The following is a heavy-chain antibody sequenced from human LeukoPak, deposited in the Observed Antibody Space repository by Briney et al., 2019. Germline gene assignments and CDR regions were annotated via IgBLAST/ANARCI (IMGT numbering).Heavy chain of an antibody. D-gene: IGHD3-3*01. CDR1: GFTFSKYW. J-gene: IGHJ6*02. Sequence: GGSLRLSCTASGFTFSKYWMHWVRQAPGKGPVWVSRITSDGSTTIYADSVKGRFTISRDNAKNSLYLQMNSLRAEDTAVYYCARVPPPYYDFWSGYSYYYYGMDVWGQGTTVTVSS. CDR2: ITSDGSTT. V-gene: IGHV3-74*01. CDR3: ARVPPPYYDFWSGYSYYYYGMDV.